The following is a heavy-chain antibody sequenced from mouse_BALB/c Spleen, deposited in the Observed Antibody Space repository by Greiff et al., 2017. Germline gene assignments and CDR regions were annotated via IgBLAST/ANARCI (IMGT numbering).Heavy chain of an antibody. Sequence: EVMLVESGGGLVKPGGSLKLSCAASGFTFSSYAMSWVRQSPEKRLEWVAEISSGGSYTYYPDTVTGRFTISRDNAKNTLYLEMSSLRSEDTAMYYCARGYYGSRGYYAMDYWGQGTSVTVSS. V-gene: IGHV5-9-4*01. D-gene: IGHD1-1*01. CDR1: GFTFSSYA. CDR3: ARGYYGSRGYYAMDY. J-gene: IGHJ4*01. CDR2: ISSGGSYT.